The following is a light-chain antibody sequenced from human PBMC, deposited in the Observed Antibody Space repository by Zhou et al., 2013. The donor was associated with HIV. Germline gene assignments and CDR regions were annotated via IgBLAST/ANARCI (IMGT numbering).Light chain of an antibody. V-gene: IGKV3-20*01. CDR2: GAS. CDR3: QQYGSSPT. Sequence: EIVLTQSPGTLSLSPGERATLSCRASQSVSSSYLAWSQQKRGQAPRLLIYGASSRATGIPDRFSGSGSGTDFTLTISRLEPEDFAVYYCQQYGSSPTFGQGTKVEIK. J-gene: IGKJ1*01. CDR1: QSVSSSY.